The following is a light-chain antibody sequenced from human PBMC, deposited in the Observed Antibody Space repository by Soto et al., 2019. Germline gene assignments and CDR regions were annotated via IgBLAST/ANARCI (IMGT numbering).Light chain of an antibody. Sequence: QSALTQPPSASGSPGHSVTISCTGTSSDVGGYHYVSWYQQHPGKAPKLMIHEVTKRPSGVPDRFSGSKSGNTASLTVSGLQGEDEADYYCSSYAGSNNLVFGGGTKLTVL. CDR2: EVT. CDR3: SSYAGSNNLV. CDR1: SSDVGGYHY. J-gene: IGLJ3*02. V-gene: IGLV2-8*01.